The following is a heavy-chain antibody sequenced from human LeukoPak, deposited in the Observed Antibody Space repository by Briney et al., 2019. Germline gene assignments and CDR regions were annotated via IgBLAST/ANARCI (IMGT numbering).Heavy chain of an antibody. CDR2: IYHSGTT. CDR3: ARFSFSSSDFDY. Sequence: SETLSLTCAVSGDSISISKWWSWVRQPPGKGLEWIGEIYHSGTTNFNPSLKSRVTILVDKSKNQFSLKLSSVTAADTAVYYCARFSFSSSDFDYWGQGTLVTVSS. J-gene: IGHJ4*02. V-gene: IGHV4-4*02. D-gene: IGHD6-13*01. CDR1: GDSISISKW.